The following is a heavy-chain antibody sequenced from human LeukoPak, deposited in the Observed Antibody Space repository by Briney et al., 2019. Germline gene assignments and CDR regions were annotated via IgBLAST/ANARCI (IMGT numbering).Heavy chain of an antibody. CDR3: ARDLPISDSSGYYLDY. Sequence: GGSLRLSCAASGFVVSSNYMSWVRQAPGKGLEWFSVVYSGGDRYYTDSVKGRFTISRDNAKNTLYLQMNSLRAEDTAVYYCARDLPISDSSGYYLDYWGQGTVVTVSS. V-gene: IGHV3-66*01. J-gene: IGHJ4*02. D-gene: IGHD3-22*01. CDR2: VYSGGDR. CDR1: GFVVSSNY.